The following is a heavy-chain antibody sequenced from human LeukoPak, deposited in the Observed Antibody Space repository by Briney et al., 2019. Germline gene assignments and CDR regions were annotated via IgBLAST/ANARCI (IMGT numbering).Heavy chain of an antibody. CDR3: ARDPSRGYCSSTSCSNWFDP. J-gene: IGHJ5*02. CDR1: GYTFTSYG. Sequence: ASVKVSCKASGYTFTSYGISWVRQAPGQGLEWVGWISAYNGNTNYAQKLQGRVTMTTGTSTSTAYMELRSLRSDDTAVYYCARDPSRGYCSSTSCSNWFDPWGQGTLVTVSS. V-gene: IGHV1-18*01. CDR2: ISAYNGNT. D-gene: IGHD2-2*01.